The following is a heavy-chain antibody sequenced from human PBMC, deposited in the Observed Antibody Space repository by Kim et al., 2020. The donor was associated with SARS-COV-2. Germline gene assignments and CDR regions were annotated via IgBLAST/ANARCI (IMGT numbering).Heavy chain of an antibody. V-gene: IGHV3-48*02. CDR3: ARDKGPTLTTVVAHDAFDI. J-gene: IGHJ3*02. Sequence: GGSLRLSCAASGFTFSSYSMNWVRQAPGKGLEWVSYISSSSSTIYYADSVKGRFTISRDNAKNSLYLQMNSLRDEDTAVYYCARDKGPTLTTVVAHDAFDIWGQGTMVTVSS. CDR2: ISSSSSTI. D-gene: IGHD2-15*01. CDR1: GFTFSSYS.